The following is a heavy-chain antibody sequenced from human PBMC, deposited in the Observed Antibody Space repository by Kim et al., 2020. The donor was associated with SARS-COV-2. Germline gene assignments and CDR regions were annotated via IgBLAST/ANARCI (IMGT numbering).Heavy chain of an antibody. V-gene: IGHV3-23*01. CDR2: ISGSGGST. D-gene: IGHD3-9*01. Sequence: GGSLRLSCAASGFTFSSYAMSWVRQAPGKGLEWVSAISGSGGSTYYADSVKGRFTISRDNSKNTLYLQMNSLRAEDTAVYYCAKSPTIPHYDILTGHLILDAFDIWGQGTMVTVSS. CDR1: GFTFSSYA. J-gene: IGHJ3*02. CDR3: AKSPTIPHYDILTGHLILDAFDI.